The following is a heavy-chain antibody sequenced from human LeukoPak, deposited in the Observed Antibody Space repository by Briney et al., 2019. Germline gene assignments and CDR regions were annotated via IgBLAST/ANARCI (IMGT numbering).Heavy chain of an antibody. D-gene: IGHD6-13*01. CDR1: GYTFTGYY. V-gene: IGHV1-2*02. J-gene: IGHJ4*02. CDR3: ARVRGGQLVYFDY. Sequence: GASVKLSCKASGYTFTGYYMHWVRQAPGQGLEWMGWINPNSGGTNYAQKFQGRVTMTRDTSISTAYMELSRLRSDHTAVYYCARVRGGQLVYFDYWGQGALVTVSS. CDR2: INPNSGGT.